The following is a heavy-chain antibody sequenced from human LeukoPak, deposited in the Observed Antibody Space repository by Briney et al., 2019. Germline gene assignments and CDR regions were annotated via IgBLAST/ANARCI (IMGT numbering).Heavy chain of an antibody. V-gene: IGHV1-2*04. Sequence: GASVKVSCKASGYTFTGYYMHWVRQAPGQGLEWMGWINPNSGGTNYAQKFQGWVTMTRDTSISTAYMELSRLRSDDTAVYYCARDTATYYDFWSGYYPDYWGQGTLVTVSS. D-gene: IGHD3-3*01. CDR3: ARDTATYYDFWSGYYPDY. CDR1: GYTFTGYY. J-gene: IGHJ4*02. CDR2: INPNSGGT.